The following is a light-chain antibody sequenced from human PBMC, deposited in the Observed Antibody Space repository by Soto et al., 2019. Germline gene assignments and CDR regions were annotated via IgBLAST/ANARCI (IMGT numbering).Light chain of an antibody. V-gene: IGKV1-39*01. CDR1: QSISSY. CDR2: AAS. Sequence: DIQMTQSPSSLSASVGDRVTITCRASQSISSYLNWYQQKPGKAPKLLVYAASSLQSGVPSRFSGSGSGTDFTLTISSLQPEASATYYCQQSYSTPLTFGGGTKVDIK. CDR3: QQSYSTPLT. J-gene: IGKJ4*01.